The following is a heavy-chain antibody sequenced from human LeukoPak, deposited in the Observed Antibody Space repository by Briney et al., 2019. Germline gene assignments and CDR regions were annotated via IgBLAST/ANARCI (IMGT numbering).Heavy chain of an antibody. J-gene: IGHJ3*02. CDR1: GFTSSSHW. CDR3: ASGPWYDAFDI. V-gene: IGHV3-7*01. D-gene: IGHD6-13*01. CDR2: IKPDGSEE. Sequence: GGSLRLSCAASGFTSSSHWMGWVRQAPGKGLEWVANIKPDGSEENYVDSVKGRFTISRDNAKNSLYLQMRSLRAEDTAVYYCASGPWYDAFDIWGQGTMVTVSS.